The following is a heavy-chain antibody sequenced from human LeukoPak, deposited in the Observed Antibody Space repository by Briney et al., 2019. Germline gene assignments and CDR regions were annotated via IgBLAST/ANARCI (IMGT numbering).Heavy chain of an antibody. CDR3: ASATHLSVLGDF. V-gene: IGHV4-38-2*02. CDR1: GYSITTTYF. J-gene: IGHJ4*02. Sequence: PSETLSLTCTVSGYSITTTYFWGWIRQPPGKGLKWIGTIYHGGSPYYNPSLKSRITISLDTSKSQFSLRLTSVTAADTAVYYCASATHLSVLGDFWGQGTLVTVSS. D-gene: IGHD5/OR15-5a*01. CDR2: IYHGGSP.